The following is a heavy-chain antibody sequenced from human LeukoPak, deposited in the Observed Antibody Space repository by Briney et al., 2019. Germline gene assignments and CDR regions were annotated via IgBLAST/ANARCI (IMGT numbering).Heavy chain of an antibody. CDR3: TRHRPTYCSSTSCYRAFDI. CDR2: IRSKANSYAT. D-gene: IGHD2-2*02. CDR1: GFTFSGSA. J-gene: IGHJ3*02. V-gene: IGHV3-73*01. Sequence: GGSLRLSCAASGFTFSGSAMHWVRQASGKGLEWVGRIRSKANSYATAYAASVKGRFTISRDDSKNTAYLQMNSLKTEDTAVYYCTRHRPTYCSSTSCYRAFDIWGHGTMVTVSS.